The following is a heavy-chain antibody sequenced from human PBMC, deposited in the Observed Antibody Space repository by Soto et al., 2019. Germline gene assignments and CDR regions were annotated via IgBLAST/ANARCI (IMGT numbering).Heavy chain of an antibody. D-gene: IGHD1-26*01. CDR3: ARSQRGRTAFTFDY. V-gene: IGHV4-61*01. CDR2: IYYSGTT. Sequence: PSETLSLTCTVSGDSVGSENYYWAWIRQSPKKGLEWIDYIYYSGTTNYNSHLKSRVSLSVDTSRNQFSLSLTSVTAADTAVYFCARSQRGRTAFTFDYWGQGVLVTVSS. J-gene: IGHJ4*02. CDR1: GDSVGSENYY.